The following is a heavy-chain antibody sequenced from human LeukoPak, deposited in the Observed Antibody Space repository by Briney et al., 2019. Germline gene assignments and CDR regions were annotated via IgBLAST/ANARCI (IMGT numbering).Heavy chain of an antibody. Sequence: SETLSLTCTVSGASISSYYWSWLRQPPGKGPEWIGYVTYTGSKYNPSLKSRVTISTDRSKKEVSLRLSSVTAADTAMYFCARHVDTALIGAFHIWGQGTMVTVS. V-gene: IGHV4-59*08. CDR1: GASISSYY. CDR2: VTYTGS. D-gene: IGHD5-18*01. J-gene: IGHJ3*02. CDR3: ARHVDTALIGAFHI.